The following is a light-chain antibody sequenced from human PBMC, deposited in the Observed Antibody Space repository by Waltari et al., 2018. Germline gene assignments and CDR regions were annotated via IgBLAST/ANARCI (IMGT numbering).Light chain of an antibody. CDR3: CSFAGTPYV. V-gene: IGLV2-11*01. CDR2: DVT. CDR1: NSDVGGYNW. J-gene: IGLJ1*01. Sequence: QSALTQPRSVSGFPGQSVTISSPGNNSDVGGYNWVSWYQQHPGKAPKVIIYDVTKRPSGVPDRFSGSKSGDMASLTISGIQADDEADYYCCSFAGTPYVCGTGTKVIVL.